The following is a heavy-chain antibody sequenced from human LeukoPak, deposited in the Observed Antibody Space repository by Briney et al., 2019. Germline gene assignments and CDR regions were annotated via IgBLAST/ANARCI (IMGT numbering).Heavy chain of an antibody. J-gene: IGHJ6*03. CDR2: INPNSGGT. Sequence: ASVKVSCKASGYTFTGYYMHWVRQAPGQGLEWMGWINPNSGGTNYAQKFQGWVTVTRDTSTSTVYMELSSLRSEDTAVYYCARCSSDTKGDLGELSSKRYYMDVWGKGTTVTVSS. D-gene: IGHD3-16*02. CDR1: GYTFTGYY. V-gene: IGHV1-2*04. CDR3: ARCSSDTKGDLGELSSKRYYMDV.